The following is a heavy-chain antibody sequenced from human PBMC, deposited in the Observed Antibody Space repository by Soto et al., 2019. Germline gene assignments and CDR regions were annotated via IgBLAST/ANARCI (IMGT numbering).Heavy chain of an antibody. V-gene: IGHV4-31*03. D-gene: IGHD3-22*01. CDR3: ARGLIATKQSYYFDY. CDR1: GGSISSGGYY. J-gene: IGHJ4*02. Sequence: QVQLQESGTGLVKPSQTLSLTCTVSGGSISSGGYYWSWIRQHPGKGLEWIGYIYYSGSTYYNPSLKSRVTKSVDTSKNQCSLKLSSVTAADTAVYYCARGLIATKQSYYFDYWGQGTLVTVSS. CDR2: IYYSGST.